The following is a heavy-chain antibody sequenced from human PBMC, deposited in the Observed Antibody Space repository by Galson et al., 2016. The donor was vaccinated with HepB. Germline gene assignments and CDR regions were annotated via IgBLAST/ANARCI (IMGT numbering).Heavy chain of an antibody. CDR2: ISPSGGST. CDR3: ARGADSSSYSYYYGMDV. Sequence: SVKVSCKASGYTFTSYYIHWVRQAPGQGLEWVGIISPSGGSTSYPQKFQGRLTLTRDTSTSTVYMELSSLRSEDTAVYYCARGADSSSYSYYYGMDVWGQATTVTVSS. J-gene: IGHJ6*02. CDR1: GYTFTSYY. D-gene: IGHD3-22*01. V-gene: IGHV1-46*01.